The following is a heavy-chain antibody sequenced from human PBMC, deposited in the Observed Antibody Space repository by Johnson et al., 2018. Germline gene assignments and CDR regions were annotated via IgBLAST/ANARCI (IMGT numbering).Heavy chain of an antibody. D-gene: IGHD4-17*01. V-gene: IGHV3-9*01. J-gene: IGHJ1*01. CDR1: GFTFDDYA. CDR2: ISWNSGSI. Sequence: VQLVQSGGGLVQPGRSLRLSCAASGFTFDDYAMHWVRQAPGKGLEWVSGISWNSGSIGYADSVKGRFIISRDNAKNSLYLQMNSLRAEDKALYYCAKGASWNYGDYGSGSSKYFQHWGQGTLVTVSS. CDR3: AKGASWNYGDYGSGSSKYFQH.